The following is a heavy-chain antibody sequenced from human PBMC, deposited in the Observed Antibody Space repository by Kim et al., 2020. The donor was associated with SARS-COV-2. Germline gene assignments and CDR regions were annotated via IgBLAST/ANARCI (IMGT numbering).Heavy chain of an antibody. D-gene: IGHD2-15*01. CDR3: ARSGGDD. CDR2: ISCDGSNT. J-gene: IGHJ6*02. CDR1: GFTVSSYS. V-gene: IGHV3-30*04. Sequence: GGSLRLSCAASGFTVSSYSMHWVRQAPGKGLVWVAVISCDGSNTYYADSVKGRFTISRDNSKNTLYLQMNSLRAEDTAVYYCARSGGDDWGHGTTVTV.